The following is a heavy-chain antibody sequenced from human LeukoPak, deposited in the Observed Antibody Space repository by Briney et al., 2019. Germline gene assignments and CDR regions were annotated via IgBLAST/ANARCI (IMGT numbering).Heavy chain of an antibody. Sequence: PSETLSLTCAVYGGSFSGYYWSWIRQPPGKGLEWIGEINHSGSTNYNPSLKSRVTISVDTSKNQFSLKLSSVTAADTAVYYCAREISGYSYGLDYWGQGTLVTVSS. D-gene: IGHD5-18*01. CDR2: INHSGST. CDR3: AREISGYSYGLDY. V-gene: IGHV4-34*01. CDR1: GGSFSGYY. J-gene: IGHJ4*02.